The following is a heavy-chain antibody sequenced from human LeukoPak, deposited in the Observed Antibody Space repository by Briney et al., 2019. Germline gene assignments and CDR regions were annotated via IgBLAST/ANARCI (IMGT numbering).Heavy chain of an antibody. CDR1: GGSFSGYY. V-gene: IGHV4-34*01. CDR2: INHSGST. D-gene: IGHD5-18*01. CDR3: ARGIQLWLRLRRNNYFDY. Sequence: NPSETLSPTCAVYGGSFSGYYWSWIRQPPGKGLEWIGEINHSGSTNYNPSLKSRVTISVDTSKNQFSLKLSSATAADTAVYYCARGIQLWLRLRRNNYFDYWGQGTLVTVSS. J-gene: IGHJ4*02.